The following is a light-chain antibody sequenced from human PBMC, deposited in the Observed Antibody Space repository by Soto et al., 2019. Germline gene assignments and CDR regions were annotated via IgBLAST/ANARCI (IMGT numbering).Light chain of an antibody. CDR1: QSISSW. J-gene: IGKJ1*01. V-gene: IGKV1-5*03. Sequence: DIQMTQSPSTLSASVGDRVTITCRASQSISSWLAWYQQKPGKAPKLLIYKASSLESGVPSRFSGSGSRTKFTLTISSLQPDDFATYYCQQYNSYSRAFGQGTKVEIK. CDR2: KAS. CDR3: QQYNSYSRA.